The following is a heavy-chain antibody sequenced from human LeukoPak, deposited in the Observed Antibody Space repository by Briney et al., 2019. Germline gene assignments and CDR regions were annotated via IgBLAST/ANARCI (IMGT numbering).Heavy chain of an antibody. J-gene: IGHJ4*02. CDR2: INWNGGST. CDR3: ARAFSLRAGYSSGLPFDY. Sequence: PGGSLRLSCAASGFTFDDYGVSWVRQAPGKGLEGVSGINWNGGSTGYADSVKGRFTISRDNAKNSLYLQMNSLRAEDTALYYCARAFSLRAGYSSGLPFDYWGQGTLVTVSS. D-gene: IGHD6-19*01. CDR1: GFTFDDYG. V-gene: IGHV3-20*04.